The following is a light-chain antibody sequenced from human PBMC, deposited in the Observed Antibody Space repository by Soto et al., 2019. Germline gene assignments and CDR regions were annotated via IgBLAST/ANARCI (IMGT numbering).Light chain of an antibody. V-gene: IGKV3-20*01. Sequence: EGVLTQSPGTLSLSPGEIANLSCRASHSLTNNYLAWYQQKPGQAPRLLIFGSSDRATGIPARFSGSGSGKDFTLTISRLETEDFAVYYCQQYGSSPPYTFGQGNKLEIK. CDR3: QQYGSSPPYT. CDR2: GSS. CDR1: HSLTNNY. J-gene: IGKJ2*01.